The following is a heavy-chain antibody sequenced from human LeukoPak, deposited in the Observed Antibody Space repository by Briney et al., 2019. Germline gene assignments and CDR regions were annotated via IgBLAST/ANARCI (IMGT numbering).Heavy chain of an antibody. CDR3: AKDLGVRYFDWLIPGSDY. CDR2: ISYDGSNK. V-gene: IGHV3-30*18. CDR1: GFTLSSYG. J-gene: IGHJ4*02. D-gene: IGHD3-9*01. Sequence: PGGSLRLSCAASGFTLSSYGMHWVRQAPGKGLEWVAVISYDGSNKYYADSVKGRFTISRDNSKNTLYLQMNSLRAEDTSVYYCAKDLGVRYFDWLIPGSDYWGQGTLVTVSS.